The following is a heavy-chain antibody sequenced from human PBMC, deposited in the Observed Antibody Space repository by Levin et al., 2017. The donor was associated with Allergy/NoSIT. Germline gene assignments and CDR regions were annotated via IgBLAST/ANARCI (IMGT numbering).Heavy chain of an antibody. CDR3: ARALWFGNGAFDV. CDR1: GFRFNEYW. J-gene: IGHJ3*01. D-gene: IGHD3-10*01. V-gene: IGHV3-7*04. Sequence: GGSLRLSCEASGFRFNEYWMTWVRQAPGKGLEWVANINQDGSEEYHVDSVKGRFTLSRDNAKKSLYLQMNSLRAEDTAVYYCARALWFGNGAFDVWGQGTMVAVSS. CDR2: INQDGSEE.